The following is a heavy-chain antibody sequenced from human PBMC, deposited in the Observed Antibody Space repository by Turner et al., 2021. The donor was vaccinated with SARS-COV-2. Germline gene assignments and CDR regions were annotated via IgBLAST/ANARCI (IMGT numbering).Heavy chain of an antibody. CDR2: IYYSGST. V-gene: IGHV4-31*03. CDR1: GGSISSGAYY. Sequence: QVQLQESGPGLVQPSQTLSLTCTVPGGSISSGAYYWSWIRQHPGKGLEWIGNIYYSGSTYYNPSLKSRVTISVDTSKNQFSLKLSSVTAADTAVYYCARAGTDWLQYYYFDYWGQGTLVTVSS. CDR3: ARAGTDWLQYYYFDY. J-gene: IGHJ4*02. D-gene: IGHD3-9*01.